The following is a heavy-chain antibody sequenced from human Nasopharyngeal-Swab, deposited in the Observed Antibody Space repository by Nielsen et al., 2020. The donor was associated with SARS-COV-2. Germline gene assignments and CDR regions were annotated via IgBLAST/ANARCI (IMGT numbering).Heavy chain of an antibody. V-gene: IGHV1-3*01. J-gene: IGHJ6*03. CDR3: ARAALYCSGSNCSSNYYYYMDV. CDR2: INAGNGNA. CDR1: GYTFTSYA. D-gene: IGHD2-15*01. Sequence: ASVKVSCKASGYTFTSYALHWVRQAPGQSLEWMGWINAGNGNANYSQKFQDRVTITRDTSASTAYMELTSLRSEDTAVYYCARAALYCSGSNCSSNYYYYMDVWGKGTTVTVSS.